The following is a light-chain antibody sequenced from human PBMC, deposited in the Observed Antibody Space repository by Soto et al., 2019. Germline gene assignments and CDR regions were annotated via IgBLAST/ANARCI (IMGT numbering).Light chain of an antibody. CDR1: QSVSSSY. Sequence: EIVLTQSPGTLSLSPGERATLFCRASQSVSSSYLAWYQQKPGQAPRLLIYGASSRATGVPDRFSGSGSGTDFSLTISRLEPEDFAVYHCQQYSSSPRTFGQGTRLEIK. V-gene: IGKV3-20*01. J-gene: IGKJ5*01. CDR2: GAS. CDR3: QQYSSSPRT.